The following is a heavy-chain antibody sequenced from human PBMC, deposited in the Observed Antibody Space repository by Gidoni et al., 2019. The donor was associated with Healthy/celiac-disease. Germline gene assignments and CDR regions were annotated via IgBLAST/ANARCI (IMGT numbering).Heavy chain of an antibody. CDR1: GFTFSSDG. CDR2: ISYDGSNK. Sequence: QVQLVASGGGVVQPGRSLRLSCSASGFTFSSDGMHWVRQAPGKGLEWVAVISYDGSNKYYADSVKGRFTISRDNSKNTLYLQMNSLRAEDTAVYYCAKELSSIAARGAFDYWGQGTLVTVSS. CDR3: AKELSSIAARGAFDY. V-gene: IGHV3-30*18. D-gene: IGHD6-6*01. J-gene: IGHJ4*02.